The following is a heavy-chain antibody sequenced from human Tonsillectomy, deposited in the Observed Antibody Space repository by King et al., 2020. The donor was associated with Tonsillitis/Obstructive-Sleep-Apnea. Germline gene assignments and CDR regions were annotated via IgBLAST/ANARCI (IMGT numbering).Heavy chain of an antibody. V-gene: IGHV4-4*02. D-gene: IGHD1-1*01. CDR2: IYHSGTT. CDR3: ARDLVWNGDYYYYYMDV. CDR1: GASISSSNW. Sequence: QLQESGPGLVKPSGTLSLTCAVSGASISSSNWWSWVRQPPGKGLEWIGEIYHSGTTNYNPSLKSRVTISVDKSKNQFSLKLSSVTAADTAVYYCARDLVWNGDYYYYYMDVWGKGTTVTVPS. J-gene: IGHJ6*03.